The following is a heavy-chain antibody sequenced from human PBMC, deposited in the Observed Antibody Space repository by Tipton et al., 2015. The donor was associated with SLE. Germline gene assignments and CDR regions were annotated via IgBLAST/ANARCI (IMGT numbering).Heavy chain of an antibody. D-gene: IGHD2-8*01. J-gene: IGHJ4*02. CDR2: MSHSGGT. CDR3: ARQYSTITGYEN. V-gene: IGHV4-38-2*02. Sequence: TLSLTCTVSRYPITTGYFWGWIRQSPGKGLEWIGTMSHSGGTYYNSSLDSRMTMSVDTSNNQFSLDLASVTAADTATYYCARQYSTITGYENWGQGILVTVSS. CDR1: RYPITTGYF.